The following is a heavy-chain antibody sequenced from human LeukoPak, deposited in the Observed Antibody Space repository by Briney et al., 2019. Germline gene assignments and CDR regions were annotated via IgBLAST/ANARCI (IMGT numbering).Heavy chain of an antibody. D-gene: IGHD4-11*01. CDR3: ARDLTVSRLQITKGPVYYGMDV. V-gene: IGHV3-33*08. J-gene: IGHJ6*02. CDR1: GFTFSSYG. CDR2: IWYDGSNK. Sequence: PGRSLRLSCAASGFTFSSYGMHWVRQAPGKGLEWVAVIWYDGSNKYYADSVKGRFTISRDNSKNTLYLQMNSLRAEDTAVYYCARDLTVSRLQITKGPVYYGMDVWGQGTTVTVSS.